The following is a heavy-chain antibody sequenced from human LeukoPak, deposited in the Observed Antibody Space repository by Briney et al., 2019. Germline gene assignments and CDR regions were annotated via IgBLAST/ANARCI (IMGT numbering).Heavy chain of an antibody. CDR3: VREGGYDPFEN. Sequence: QSGGSLRLSCAASGFTVTTNYMSWVRQAPGKGLEWVSVIYSGGSTYYADSVKGRFTTSRDNAKNTLYLQMNSLRAEDTALYYCVREGGYDPFENWGQGTLVTVSS. J-gene: IGHJ4*02. V-gene: IGHV3-53*01. CDR1: GFTVTTNY. D-gene: IGHD5-12*01. CDR2: IYSGGST.